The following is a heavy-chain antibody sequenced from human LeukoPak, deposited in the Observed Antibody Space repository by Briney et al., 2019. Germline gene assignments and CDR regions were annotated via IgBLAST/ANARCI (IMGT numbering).Heavy chain of an antibody. J-gene: IGHJ5*02. CDR2: INHSGST. D-gene: IGHD6-13*01. CDR3: ARWYSDSWYNWFDP. CDR1: GGSISGYY. V-gene: IGHV4-34*01. Sequence: SETLSLTCTVSGGSISGYYWSWIRQPPGKGLEWIGEINHSGSTNYNPSLKSRVTISVDTSKNQFSLKLSSVTAADTAVYYCARWYSDSWYNWFDPWGQGTLVTVSS.